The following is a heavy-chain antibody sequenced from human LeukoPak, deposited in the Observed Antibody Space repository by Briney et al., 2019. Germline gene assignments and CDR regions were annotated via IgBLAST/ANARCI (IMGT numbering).Heavy chain of an antibody. J-gene: IGHJ3*02. CDR2: ISSSSTI. V-gene: IGHV3-48*04. CDR3: ARRVARWGNAFDI. D-gene: IGHD3-16*01. CDR1: GFTFSSYS. Sequence: GGSLRLSCAASGFTFSSYSMNWVRQAPGKGLEWVSYISSSSTIYYADSVKGRFTISRDNAKNSLYLQMNSLRAEDTAVYYCARRVARWGNAFDIWGQGTMVTVSS.